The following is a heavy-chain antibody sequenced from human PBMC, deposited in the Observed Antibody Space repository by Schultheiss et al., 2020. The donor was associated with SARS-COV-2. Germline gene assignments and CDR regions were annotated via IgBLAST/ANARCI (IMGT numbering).Heavy chain of an antibody. CDR1: GYSNSSGFY. CDR2: IYHTGST. V-gene: IGHV4-38-2*02. D-gene: IGHD2-21*01. Sequence: SQTLSLTCTVSGYSNSSGFYWGWIRQPPGKGLEWIGSIYHTGSTYYNPSLKSRLTISVDTSKNQFSLKLNSVTAADTAVYYCARSSFGEYFDYWGQGTLVTVSS. CDR3: ARSSFGEYFDY. J-gene: IGHJ4*02.